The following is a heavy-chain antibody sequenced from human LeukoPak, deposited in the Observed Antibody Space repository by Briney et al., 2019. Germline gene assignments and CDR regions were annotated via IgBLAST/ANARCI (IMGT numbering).Heavy chain of an antibody. CDR1: GGSISNYY. CDR3: AKDLDRDYYDSSGYYGPLY. J-gene: IGHJ4*02. D-gene: IGHD3-22*01. V-gene: IGHV4-59*12. Sequence: SETLSLTCSVSGGSISNYYWTWIRQPPGKGLEWIACISYSGSTNYNPSLKSRVAISVDTSKNQVSLKLSSVTAADTAVYYCAKDLDRDYYDSSGYYGPLYWGQGTLVTVSS. CDR2: ISYSGST.